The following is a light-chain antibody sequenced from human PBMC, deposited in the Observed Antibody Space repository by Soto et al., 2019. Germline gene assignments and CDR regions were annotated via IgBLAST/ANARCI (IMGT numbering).Light chain of an antibody. CDR2: GAS. CDR1: QRVSSGY. J-gene: IGKJ5*01. CDR3: QQYGGSPAIT. Sequence: EIVLTQSPGTLSLSPGERATVSCRAIQRVSSGYVAWYQQKPGQAPRLLIYGASSRATGIPDRFRASASGTDFTLTISRLEPEDFAVYFCQQYGGSPAITFGQGTRLEIK. V-gene: IGKV3-20*01.